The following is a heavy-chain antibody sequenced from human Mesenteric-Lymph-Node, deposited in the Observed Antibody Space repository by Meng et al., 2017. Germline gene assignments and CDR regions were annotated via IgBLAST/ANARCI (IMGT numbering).Heavy chain of an antibody. CDR2: IYTSGST. CDR3: ARFRAAERGYSGYDPTFFDY. D-gene: IGHD5-12*01. Sequence: GSLRLSCTVSGGSISSYYWSWIRQPAGKGLEWIGRIYTSGSTNYNPSLKSRVTMSVDASKNQFSLQLNSVTPEDTAVYYCARFRAAERGYSGYDPTFFDYWGQGTLVTVSS. CDR1: GGSISSYY. J-gene: IGHJ4*02. V-gene: IGHV4-4*07.